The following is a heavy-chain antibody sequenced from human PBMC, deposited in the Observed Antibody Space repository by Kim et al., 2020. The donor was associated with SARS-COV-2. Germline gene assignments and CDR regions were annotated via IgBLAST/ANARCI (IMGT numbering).Heavy chain of an antibody. Sequence: GGSLRLSCAASGFTFSNAWMSWVRQAPGKGLEWVGRIKSKTDGGTTDYAAPVKGRFTISRDDSKNTLYLQMNSLKTEDTDVYYCTTDLHDYGDLDYWGQGTMVTVSS. CDR1: GFTFSNAW. V-gene: IGHV3-15*01. CDR2: IKSKTDGGTT. D-gene: IGHD4-17*01. J-gene: IGHJ4*02. CDR3: TTDLHDYGDLDY.